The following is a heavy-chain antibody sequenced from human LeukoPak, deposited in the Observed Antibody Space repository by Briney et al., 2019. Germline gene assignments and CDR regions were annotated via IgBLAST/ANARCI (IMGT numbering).Heavy chain of an antibody. J-gene: IGHJ4*02. CDR2: INLNSGST. Sequence: GASVKVSCKASGGTFSSYAISWVRQAPGQGLEWMGRINLNSGSTKYAQRFQGRVTMTRDTSISTAYMELSRLRSDDTAVYYCARDLSASATWEFDYWGQGTLVTVSS. CDR3: ARDLSASATWEFDY. CDR1: GGTFSSYA. D-gene: IGHD5-12*01. V-gene: IGHV1-2*02.